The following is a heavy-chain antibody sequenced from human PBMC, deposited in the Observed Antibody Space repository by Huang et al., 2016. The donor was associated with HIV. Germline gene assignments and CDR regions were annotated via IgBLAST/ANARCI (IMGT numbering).Heavy chain of an antibody. J-gene: IGHJ4*02. CDR2: VSNSASSR. D-gene: IGHD3-22*01. CDR3: AKDLVTYDSSGSV. Sequence: EVHLLESGGGLVQPGGSLRLSCAASGFSFSSSAMSWVRQGPGRGVEWVSTVSNSASSRHYSDSVRGRFTISRDNSKDTLYLQMNSLRAEDTALYYCAKDLVTYDSSGSVWGQGTLVTVSS. CDR1: GFSFSSSA. V-gene: IGHV3-23*01.